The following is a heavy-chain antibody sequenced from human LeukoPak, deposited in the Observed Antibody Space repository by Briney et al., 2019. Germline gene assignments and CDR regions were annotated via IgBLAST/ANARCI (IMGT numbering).Heavy chain of an antibody. CDR3: ARSYYDSSGYYSDY. Sequence: NPSETLSLTCAVSGGSISSSNWWSWVRQPPGKGLEWIGEIYHSGSTNYNPSLKSRVTISVDKSKNQFSLKLSSVTAADTAVYYCARSYYDSSGYYSDYWGQGTLVTVSS. J-gene: IGHJ4*02. CDR2: IYHSGST. V-gene: IGHV4-4*02. D-gene: IGHD3-22*01. CDR1: GGSISSSNW.